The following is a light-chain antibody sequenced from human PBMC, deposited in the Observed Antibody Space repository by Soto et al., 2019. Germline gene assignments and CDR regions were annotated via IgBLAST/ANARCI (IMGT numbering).Light chain of an antibody. CDR3: QQYISSPLT. CDR2: GAS. CDR1: QSVSNNY. Sequence: VLTQSPGTLSLSPVERATLSCRASQSVSNNYLAWYQQKPGQAPRLVIYGASNRATGIPDRFSASGSGTDFTLTISRLEPEDFAVYYCQQYISSPLTFGQGTKVDIK. J-gene: IGKJ1*01. V-gene: IGKV3-20*01.